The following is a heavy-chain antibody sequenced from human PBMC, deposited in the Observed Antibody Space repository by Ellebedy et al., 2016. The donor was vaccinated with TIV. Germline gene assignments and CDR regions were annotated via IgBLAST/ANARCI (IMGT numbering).Heavy chain of an antibody. V-gene: IGHV3-74*01. CDR3: VRGSSEPGADV. D-gene: IGHD1-26*01. Sequence: GGSLRLXXAASGFSFSNYWMHWVRQPPGKGLVWIAHIGPDGSYKNYADSVKGRFTISKDHAKNTLYLQMNSLTSEDTAVYYCVRGSSEPGADVWGQGTMVIVSS. J-gene: IGHJ3*01. CDR2: IGPDGSYK. CDR1: GFSFSNYW.